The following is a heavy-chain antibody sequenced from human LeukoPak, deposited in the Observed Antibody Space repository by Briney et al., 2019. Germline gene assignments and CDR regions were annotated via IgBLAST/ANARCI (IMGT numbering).Heavy chain of an antibody. CDR3: ARGSTERYYGFWSGLNWFDP. CDR2: INSDGSST. D-gene: IGHD3-3*01. Sequence: GGSLRLSCAASGFTFSSYLMHWVRQAPGKGLVWVSRINSDGSSTSYADSVKGRFTISRDNAKNTLYLQMNSLRAEDTAVYYCARGSTERYYGFWSGLNWFDPWGPGTLVTVSS. CDR1: GFTFSSYL. J-gene: IGHJ5*02. V-gene: IGHV3-74*01.